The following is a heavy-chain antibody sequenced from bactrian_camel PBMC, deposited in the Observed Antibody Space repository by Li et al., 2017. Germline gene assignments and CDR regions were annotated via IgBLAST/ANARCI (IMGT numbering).Heavy chain of an antibody. V-gene: IGHV3S28*01. CDR1: GFTSSRNY. J-gene: IGHJ4*01. CDR2: IDDDGTT. D-gene: IGHD1*01. Sequence: GGGSVQAGGSLRLSCAASGFTSSRNYMAWFRQTPGKEREGVAAIDDDGTTTYADSVKGRFTISVDSAKNTLYLQMNTLIPEDTATYYCAAALACSLFVRARLPAYKYQGQGTQVTVS.